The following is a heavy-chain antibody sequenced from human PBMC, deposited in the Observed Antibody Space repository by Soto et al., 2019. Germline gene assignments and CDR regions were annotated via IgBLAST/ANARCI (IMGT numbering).Heavy chain of an antibody. CDR3: ARELDDSSGSSY. V-gene: IGHV1-18*01. J-gene: IGHJ4*02. CDR2: ISAYNGNT. CDR1: GYNFTSYG. D-gene: IGHD3-22*01. Sequence: GSGKGSSKGSGYNFTSYGISWGGHAPGQGLEWMGWISAYNGNTNYAQKLQGRVTMTTDTSTSTAYMELRSLRSDDTAVYYCARELDDSSGSSYWGQGTLVTVSS.